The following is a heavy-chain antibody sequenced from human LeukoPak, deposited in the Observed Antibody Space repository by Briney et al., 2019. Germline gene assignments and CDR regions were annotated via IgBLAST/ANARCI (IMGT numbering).Heavy chain of an antibody. CDR3: TRDSGGDYAYYYYYYYMDV. CDR2: IRSKAYGGTT. V-gene: IGHV3-49*03. CDR1: GFTFGDYA. D-gene: IGHD4-17*01. J-gene: IGHJ6*03. Sequence: RSGGSLRLSCTASGFTFGDYAMSWFRQAPGKGLEWVGFIRSKAYGGTTEYAASVKGRFTISRDDSKSIAYLQMNSLKTEDTAVYYCTRDSGGDYAYYYYYYYMDVWGKGTTVTVSS.